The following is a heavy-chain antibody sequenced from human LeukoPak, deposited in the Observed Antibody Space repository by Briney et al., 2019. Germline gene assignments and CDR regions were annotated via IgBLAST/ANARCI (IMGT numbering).Heavy chain of an antibody. CDR3: AKAQGYYDSSGYYFSFDY. D-gene: IGHD3-22*01. V-gene: IGHV3-30*02. CDR1: GFTFSSYG. CDR2: IRYDGSNK. J-gene: IGHJ4*02. Sequence: GGSLRLSCAASGFTFSSYGMHWVRQAPGKALEWVAFIRYDGSNKYYADSVKGRFTISRDNSKNTLYLQMNSLRAEDTAVYYCAKAQGYYDSSGYYFSFDYWGQGTLVTVSS.